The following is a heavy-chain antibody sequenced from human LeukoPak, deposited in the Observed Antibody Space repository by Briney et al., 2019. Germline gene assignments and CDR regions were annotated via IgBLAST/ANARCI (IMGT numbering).Heavy chain of an antibody. D-gene: IGHD1-26*01. Sequence: PSETLSLTCTVSGGSISSSYWSWIRQPPGKGLEWIGYIYYSGSTNYNPSLKSRVTISVDTSKNQFSLKLSSVTAADTAVYYCARRGSYYLRYFDLWGRGTLVTVSS. CDR3: ARRGSYYLRYFDL. J-gene: IGHJ2*01. CDR1: GGSISSSY. CDR2: IYYSGST. V-gene: IGHV4-59*08.